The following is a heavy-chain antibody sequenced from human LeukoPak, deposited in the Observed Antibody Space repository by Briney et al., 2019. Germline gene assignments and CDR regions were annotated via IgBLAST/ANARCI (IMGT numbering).Heavy chain of an antibody. CDR3: ARDISYGSDYYYYYGMDV. CDR1: GFTFTNHG. V-gene: IGHV3-33*01. J-gene: IGHJ6*02. D-gene: IGHD5-24*01. Sequence: GGSLRLSCAASGFTFTNHGIHWVRRPPGKGLEWVAFIWFDGSNKYYPDSVKGRFTMSIDNSKNTLYLQMNTLRAEDTAVYYCARDISYGSDYYYYYGMDVWGQGATVTVSS. CDR2: IWFDGSNK.